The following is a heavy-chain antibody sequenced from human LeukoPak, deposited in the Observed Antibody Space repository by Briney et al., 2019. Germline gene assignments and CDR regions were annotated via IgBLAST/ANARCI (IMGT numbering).Heavy chain of an antibody. D-gene: IGHD2-2*01. CDR1: GFTFSGYW. V-gene: IGHV3-74*01. Sequence: GGSLRLSCAASGFTFSGYWMHWVRQAPGKGLVWVSRINTDGSSTTYADSVKGRFTISRDNAKNTLYLQMNSLRVEDTAVYHCVRRHPPPSTSPTSYGMDVWGQGTTVTVPS. CDR2: INTDGSST. J-gene: IGHJ6*02. CDR3: VRRHPPPSTSPTSYGMDV.